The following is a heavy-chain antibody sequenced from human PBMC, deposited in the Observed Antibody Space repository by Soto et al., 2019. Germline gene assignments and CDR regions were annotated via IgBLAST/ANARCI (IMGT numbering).Heavy chain of an antibody. D-gene: IGHD3-10*01. Sequence: QVQLQESGPGLVKPSQTLSLTCSVSGDSISSGDYYWSWIRQPPGKGLEWIGHIHYGGSTYYNPSMKRRVSMSVDTSKNQFSLKLSFVTAADTAVYYCARESGPGSYDWFDPWGQGTLVTVSS. V-gene: IGHV4-30-4*01. CDR2: IHYGGST. CDR1: GDSISSGDYY. CDR3: ARESGPGSYDWFDP. J-gene: IGHJ5*02.